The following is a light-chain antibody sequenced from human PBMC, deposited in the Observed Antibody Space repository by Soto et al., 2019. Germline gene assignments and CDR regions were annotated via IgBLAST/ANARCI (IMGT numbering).Light chain of an antibody. CDR2: EVS. CDR1: SSDVGGYNY. CDR3: SSCTCSSTPDV. J-gene: IGLJ1*01. Sequence: QSALTQPASVSGSPGQSITISCTGTSSDVGGYNYVSWYQQHPGKAPKLMIYEVSNRPSGVSNRFSGSKSGNTASLTISGLQAEDEADYHCSSCTCSSTPDVFGTGTKVTVL. V-gene: IGLV2-14*01.